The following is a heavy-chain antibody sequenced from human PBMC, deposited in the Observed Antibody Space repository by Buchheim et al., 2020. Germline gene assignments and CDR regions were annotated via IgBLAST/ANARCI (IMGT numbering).Heavy chain of an antibody. J-gene: IGHJ6*03. CDR2: ISYDGSNK. CDR1: GFTFSSYG. V-gene: IGHV3-30*18. D-gene: IGHD6-19*01. Sequence: QVQLVESGGGVVQPGRSLRLSCAASGFTFSSYGMQWVRQAPGKGLEWVAVISYDGSNKYYADSVKGRFTISRDNSKTTLYLQMNSLRAEDTAVYYYAKQGRGGWDPSNYYYYMDVRGKGTT. CDR3: AKQGRGGWDPSNYYYYMDV.